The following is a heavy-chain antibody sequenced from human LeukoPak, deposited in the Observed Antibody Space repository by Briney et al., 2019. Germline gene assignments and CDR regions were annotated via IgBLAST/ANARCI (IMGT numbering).Heavy chain of an antibody. V-gene: IGHV4-39*02. CDR1: GGSISSSGYY. J-gene: IGHJ5*02. CDR3: ARDPTAAGKGAWFDP. D-gene: IGHD6-13*01. Sequence: ASETLSLTCTVSGGSISSSGYYWGWIRQPPGKGLEWIGSIYYSGSTHYNPSLKSRVTISVDTSKNQFSLKLSSVAAADTAVYYCARDPTAAGKGAWFDPWGQGTLVTVSS. CDR2: IYYSGST.